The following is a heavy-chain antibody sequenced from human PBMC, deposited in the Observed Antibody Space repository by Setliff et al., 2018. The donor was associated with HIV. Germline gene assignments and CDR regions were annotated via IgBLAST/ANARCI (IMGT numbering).Heavy chain of an antibody. CDR3: ARAQAYYGGYDAFDI. CDR2: INAGNGNT. V-gene: IGHV1-3*01. Sequence: ASVKVSCKASGYTFTTYTMHWVRQAPGQRLEWMGRINAGNGNTKYSQKFQGRVTITRDTSTSTMYMELSSLRSEDTAVYYCARAQAYYGGYDAFDIWGQGTMVTVSS. D-gene: IGHD3-3*01. CDR1: GYTFTTYT. J-gene: IGHJ3*02.